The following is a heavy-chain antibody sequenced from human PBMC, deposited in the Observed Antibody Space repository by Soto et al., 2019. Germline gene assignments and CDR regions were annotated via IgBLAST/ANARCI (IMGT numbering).Heavy chain of an antibody. D-gene: IGHD3-3*01. J-gene: IGHJ4*02. CDR2: IYPSDSDT. Sequence: PGESLKISGNGSGYNFAVYWIAWVLQMPGKGLELMGIIYPSDSDTRYRPSFQGQVTISADKSISSAYLQWSSLRASDTAMYYCARGGVSTRTFDYWGQGTPVTVSS. V-gene: IGHV5-51*01. CDR1: GYNFAVYW. CDR3: ARGGVSTRTFDY.